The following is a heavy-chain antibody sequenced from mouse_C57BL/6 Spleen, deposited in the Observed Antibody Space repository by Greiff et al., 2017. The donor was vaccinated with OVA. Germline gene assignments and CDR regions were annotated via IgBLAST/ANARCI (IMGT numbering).Heavy chain of an antibody. Sequence: QVQLKQPGAELVKPGASVKLSCKASGYTFTSYWMHWVKQRPGRGLEWIGRIDPNSGGTKYNEKFKSKATLTVDKPSSTAYMQLSSLTSEDSAVYYCARLGYGYDGKAMDYWGQGTSVTVSS. J-gene: IGHJ4*01. CDR1: GYTFTSYW. CDR3: ARLGYGYDGKAMDY. D-gene: IGHD2-2*01. CDR2: IDPNSGGT. V-gene: IGHV1-72*01.